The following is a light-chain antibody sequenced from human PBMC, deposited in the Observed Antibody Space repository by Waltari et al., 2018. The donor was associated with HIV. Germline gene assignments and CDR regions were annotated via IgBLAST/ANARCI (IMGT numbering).Light chain of an antibody. CDR3: MIWHSSAWV. CDR1: SGINVGTSR. Sequence: QAVLTQPASLSASPGASASLTCTLRSGINVGTSRIYWYPQKPRSPPRYLLRYSSDSDKEQGSGVPSRFAGSKDASANAGILLISGLQSEDEADYYCMIWHSSAWVFGGGTKLTVL. J-gene: IGLJ3*02. CDR2: YSSDSDK. V-gene: IGLV5-45*01.